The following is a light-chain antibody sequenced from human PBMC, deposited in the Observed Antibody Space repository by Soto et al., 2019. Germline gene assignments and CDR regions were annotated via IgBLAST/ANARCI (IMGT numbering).Light chain of an antibody. J-gene: IGKJ2*01. CDR1: PSVSSY. V-gene: IGKV3-11*01. Sequence: EIVLTQSPAPLSLSPGERDTLSCRASPSVSSYFAWYQQKPSQAPRLLIYDASNRATGIPARFSGSGSGTDFTLTISSLEPEDFAVYYCQQRSNWPPYTFGHGTKLEIK. CDR2: DAS. CDR3: QQRSNWPPYT.